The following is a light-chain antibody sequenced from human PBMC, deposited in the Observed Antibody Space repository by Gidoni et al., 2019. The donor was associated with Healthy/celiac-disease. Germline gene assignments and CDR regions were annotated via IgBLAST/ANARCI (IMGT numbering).Light chain of an antibody. CDR3: QQYKNWPKT. J-gene: IGKJ1*01. CDR2: GAS. V-gene: IGKV3-15*01. Sequence: EVVMTQSPATLSMSPGERATLSCGASQSVSSYLAWYQQKPGQAPRLLIYGASTRATGIPARFSGSGSGTEFTLTISSLQSEDFAVYFCQQYKNWPKTFGQGTKVESK. CDR1: QSVSSY.